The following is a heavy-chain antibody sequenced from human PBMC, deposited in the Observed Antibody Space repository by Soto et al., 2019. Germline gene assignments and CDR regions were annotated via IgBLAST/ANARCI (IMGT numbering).Heavy chain of an antibody. CDR2: ISAYNGNT. D-gene: IGHD6-13*01. J-gene: IGHJ4*02. V-gene: IGHV1-18*01. Sequence: ASVKVSCKASGYTFTSYGISWVRQAPGQGLEWMGWISAYNGNTNYAQKLQGRVTMTTDTSTSTAYMELRSLRSDDTAVYYCAREPAGCPSYRSTYVDYWGQGTLVTVSS. CDR3: AREPAGCPSYRSTYVDY. CDR1: GYTFTSYG.